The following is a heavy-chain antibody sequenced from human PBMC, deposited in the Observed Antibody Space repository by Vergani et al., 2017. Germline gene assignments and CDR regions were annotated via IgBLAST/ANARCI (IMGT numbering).Heavy chain of an antibody. Sequence: QVQLQQWGPGLLKPSETLSLTCAVYGGSLSGYYWSWIRLAPGKGLEWFGEINHSGTINYNPTLKSPFNVSIDTSRDHFSLKLRSVSAADTAVYFCARRAERWETLLRDDFDVWGQGTFVIVSP. D-gene: IGHD1-26*01. V-gene: IGHV4-34*01. CDR2: INHSGTI. CDR1: GGSLSGYY. J-gene: IGHJ3*01. CDR3: ARRAERWETLLRDDFDV.